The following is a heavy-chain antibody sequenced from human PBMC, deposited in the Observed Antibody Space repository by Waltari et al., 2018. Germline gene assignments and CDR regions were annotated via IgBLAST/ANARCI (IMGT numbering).Heavy chain of an antibody. CDR3: AKDAVDQNYYDRTDLYSGMDV. V-gene: IGHV3-30*18. CDR2: VSYDGSNK. Sequence: QVQLVESGGGVVQPGRSLTLSCAASGFTFSLFAIHWVRHPPGKGLEWVAIVSYDGSNKYYADSVKGRFTISRDNSKNTLYLQMNSLRGEDTAVYYCAKDAVDQNYYDRTDLYSGMDVWGQGTTVTVSS. CDR1: GFTFSLFA. J-gene: IGHJ6*02. D-gene: IGHD3-22*01.